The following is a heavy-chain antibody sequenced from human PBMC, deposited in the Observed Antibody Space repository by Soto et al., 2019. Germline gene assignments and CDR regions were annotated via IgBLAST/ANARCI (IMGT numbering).Heavy chain of an antibody. CDR2: IWYDGSNK. CDR3: ARDRDTAMVIIGGMDV. J-gene: IGHJ6*02. CDR1: GFTFSSYG. V-gene: IGHV3-33*01. D-gene: IGHD5-18*01. Sequence: PGGFLRLSCAASGFTFSSYGVHRVRQAPGKGLEWVAVIWYDGSNKYYADSVKGRFTISRDNSKNTLYLQMNSLRAEDTAVYYCARDRDTAMVIIGGMDVWGQGTTVTVSS.